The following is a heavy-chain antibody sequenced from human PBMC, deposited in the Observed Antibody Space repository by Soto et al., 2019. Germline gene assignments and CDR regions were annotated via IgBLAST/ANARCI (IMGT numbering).Heavy chain of an antibody. CDR2: IYWNDEK. Sequence: QTTLKESGPTLVKPTQTLTLTCTLSGFSITTTGVGVGWIRQPPGKALEWLAVIYWNDEKHYSPSLMSRLTITKDTSKNQVVLTMTNMDPVDTATYYCAQDCAGRFHSPYWVDPWGQGILVTVSS. D-gene: IGHD3-16*01. CDR1: GFSITTTGVG. CDR3: AQDCAGRFHSPYWVDP. V-gene: IGHV2-5*01. J-gene: IGHJ5*02.